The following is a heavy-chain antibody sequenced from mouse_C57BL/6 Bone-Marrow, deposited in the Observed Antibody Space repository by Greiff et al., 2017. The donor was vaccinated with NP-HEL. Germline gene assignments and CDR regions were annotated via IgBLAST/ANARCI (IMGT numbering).Heavy chain of an antibody. CDR3: TLGFYDY. D-gene: IGHD3-1*01. CDR1: GFNIKDDY. J-gene: IGHJ2*01. V-gene: IGHV14-4*01. CDR2: IDPENGDT. Sequence: EVQLQQPGAELVRPGASVKLSCTASGFNIKDDYMHWVKQRPEQGLEWIGWIDPENGDTEYASKFQGKATITADTSSNTAYLQLSSLTSEDTAVYYCTLGFYDYWGQGTTLTVSS.